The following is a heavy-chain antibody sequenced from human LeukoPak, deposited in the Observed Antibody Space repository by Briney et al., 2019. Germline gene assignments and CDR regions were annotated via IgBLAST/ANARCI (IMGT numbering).Heavy chain of an antibody. CDR2: IGYDGTNK. CDR1: GFIFSAYG. Sequence: GGSLRLSCAASGFIFSAYGMHWVRQAPGKGLEGVAFIGYDGTNKYCADSVKGRFTISRDTSKNTLSLQMDSLRTEDTAVYYCAKRGDSGHYSFDYWGQGTLVTVSS. D-gene: IGHD3-22*01. J-gene: IGHJ4*02. V-gene: IGHV3-30*02. CDR3: AKRGDSGHYSFDY.